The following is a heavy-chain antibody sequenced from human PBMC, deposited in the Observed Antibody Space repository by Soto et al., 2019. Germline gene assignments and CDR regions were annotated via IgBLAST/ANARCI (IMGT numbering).Heavy chain of an antibody. CDR1: GGSISSYY. CDR2: IYYSGST. Sequence: SETLSLTCTVSGGSISSYYWSWIRQPPGKGLEWIGNIYYSGSTNYNPSLKSRDTKSVDTSKNQFSLKLNSVTAADSAVYFCARLEGLATISYYFDFWGPGALVTVSS. V-gene: IGHV4-59*08. CDR3: ARLEGLATISYYFDF. J-gene: IGHJ4*02. D-gene: IGHD3-9*01.